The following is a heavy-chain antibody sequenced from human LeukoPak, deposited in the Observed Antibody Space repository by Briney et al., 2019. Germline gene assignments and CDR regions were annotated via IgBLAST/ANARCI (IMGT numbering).Heavy chain of an antibody. Sequence: GASVKASCKASGGTFSSYAISWVRQAPGQGLEWMGRIIPILGIANYAQKFQGRVTITADKSTSTAYMELSSLRSEDTAVYYCASTKTDSSGYYYEGHAFDIWGQGTMVTVSS. CDR1: GGTFSSYA. J-gene: IGHJ3*02. CDR3: ASTKTDSSGYYYEGHAFDI. CDR2: IIPILGIA. D-gene: IGHD3-22*01. V-gene: IGHV1-69*04.